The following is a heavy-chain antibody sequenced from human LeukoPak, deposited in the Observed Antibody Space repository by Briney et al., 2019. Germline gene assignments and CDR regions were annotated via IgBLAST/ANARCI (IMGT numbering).Heavy chain of an antibody. J-gene: IGHJ4*02. V-gene: IGHV4-39*01. CDR1: GGSISSSSYY. CDR2: IYYSGST. Sequence: PSETLSLTCTVSGGSISSSSYYWGWIRQPPGKGLEWIGSIYYSGSTYYNPSLKSRVTISVDTSKNQFSLKLSSVTAADTAVYYCARYCSSTSCYPLWGQGTLVTVSS. CDR3: ARYCSSTSCYPL. D-gene: IGHD2-2*01.